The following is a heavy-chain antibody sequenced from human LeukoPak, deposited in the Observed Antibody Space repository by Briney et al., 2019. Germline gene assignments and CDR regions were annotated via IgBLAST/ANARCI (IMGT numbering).Heavy chain of an antibody. CDR2: IYHSGST. J-gene: IGHJ4*02. CDR1: GGSISSSNW. V-gene: IGHV4-4*02. D-gene: IGHD1-26*01. Sequence: SETLSLTCAVSGGSISSSNWWSWVRPPPGKGLEWIGEIYHSGSTNYNPSLKSRVTISVDKSKNQFSLKLSSVTAADTAVYYCASLSGSYSSEGFDYWGQGTLVTVSS. CDR3: ASLSGSYSSEGFDY.